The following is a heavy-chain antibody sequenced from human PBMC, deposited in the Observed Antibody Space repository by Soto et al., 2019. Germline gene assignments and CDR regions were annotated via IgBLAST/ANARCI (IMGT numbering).Heavy chain of an antibody. V-gene: IGHV2-70*01. CDR1: GFSLSTSGMC. D-gene: IGHD3-22*01. Sequence: SGPTLVNPTQTLTLTCTFSGFSLSTSGMCVSWIRQPPGKALEWLALIDWDDDKYYSTSLKTRLTISKDTPKNQVVLTMTNMDPVDTATYYCARGQTYYYDSSGYYYDYWGQGTLVTVSS. CDR3: ARGQTYYYDSSGYYYDY. J-gene: IGHJ4*02. CDR2: IDWDDDK.